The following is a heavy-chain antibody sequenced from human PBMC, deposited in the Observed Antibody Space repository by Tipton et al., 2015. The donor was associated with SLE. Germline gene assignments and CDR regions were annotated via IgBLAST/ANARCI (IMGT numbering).Heavy chain of an antibody. CDR2: INHSGST. D-gene: IGHD1-26*01. J-gene: IGHJ4*02. Sequence: TLSLTCAVYGGSFSGYYWSWIRQRPGKGLEWIGEINHSGSTNYNPSLKSRVTISVDTSKNQFSLKLSSVTAADTAVYYCARGAGATTGFDYWGQGTLVTVSS. CDR1: GGSFSGYY. V-gene: IGHV4-34*01. CDR3: ARGAGATTGFDY.